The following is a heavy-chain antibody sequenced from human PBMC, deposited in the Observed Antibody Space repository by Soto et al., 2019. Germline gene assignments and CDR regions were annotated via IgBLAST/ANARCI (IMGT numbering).Heavy chain of an antibody. J-gene: IGHJ5*02. Sequence: ASVKVSCKASGYTFTSYYMHWVRQAPGQGLEWMGIINPSGGNTSYAQKFQGRVTMTRDTSTSTVYMELSSLRSEDTAVYYCARASGYCSGGSCYGGRWFHPWGQGTLVTVSA. CDR1: GYTFTSYY. D-gene: IGHD2-15*01. CDR2: INPSGGNT. V-gene: IGHV1-46*01. CDR3: ARASGYCSGGSCYGGRWFHP.